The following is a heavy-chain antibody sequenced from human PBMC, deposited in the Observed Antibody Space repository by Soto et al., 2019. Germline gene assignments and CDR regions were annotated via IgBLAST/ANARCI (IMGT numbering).Heavy chain of an antibody. V-gene: IGHV4-34*01. Sequence: QVELQQWGPGLVKPSETLSLTCTFHDGSFIGYFWSWIRQSPEKGLEWIGEINHSGRTSYNLSLRSRVTISVDTSNNQFSLKLTSVTAADTAVYYCARGYVRATAYFDAWGQGSPVIVSS. CDR3: ARGYVRATAYFDA. J-gene: IGHJ4*02. D-gene: IGHD2-21*02. CDR1: DGSFIGYF. CDR2: INHSGRT.